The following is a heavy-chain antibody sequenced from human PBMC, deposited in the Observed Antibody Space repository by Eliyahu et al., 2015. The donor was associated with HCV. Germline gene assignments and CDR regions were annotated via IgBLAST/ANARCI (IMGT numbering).Heavy chain of an antibody. CDR2: MSHDGGII. V-gene: IGHV3-11*04. J-gene: IGHJ4*02. CDR1: GFTFSDYY. CDR3: ARKGTAAVISPLDY. D-gene: IGHD4-23*01. Sequence: QVQLVESGGALVKPGGSLRLSCAASGFTFSDYYMTWIRQAPGKGLEWISYMSHDGGIIYYGDSVKDRFSISRDNAKNTLYLQINSLRDEDTAVYYCARKGTAAVISPLDYWGQGTLVTVSS.